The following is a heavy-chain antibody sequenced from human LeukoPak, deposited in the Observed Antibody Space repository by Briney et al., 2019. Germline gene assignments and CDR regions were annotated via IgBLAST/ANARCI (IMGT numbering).Heavy chain of an antibody. J-gene: IGHJ4*02. V-gene: IGHV3-33*01. CDR2: IWNDGSNK. CDR1: GFTFSRYG. CDR3: ATDRATQYFDY. Sequence: PGGSLRLSCAASGFTFSRYGMHWVRQAPGKGLEWVAVIWNDGSNKYYADSVKGRFTISRDNSRNTLFLQMNSLRAEDTAVYYCATDRATQYFDYWGQGTLVSVSS. D-gene: IGHD2-15*01.